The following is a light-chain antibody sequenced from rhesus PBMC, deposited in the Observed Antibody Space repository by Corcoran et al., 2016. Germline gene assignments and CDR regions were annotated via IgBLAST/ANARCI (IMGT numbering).Light chain of an antibody. CDR3: MQALQTPYS. CDR1: HSLLHSDGRPY. V-gene: IGKV2-73*01. Sequence: DIVMTQTPPSLPVTPGEPASISCRSSHSLLHSDGRPYLYWYLQKPGQPPRLLIYRVSNRFSGVPDRFSGSGSGTDFTLKISRVEAEDVGVYYCMQALQTPYSFGQGTKVEIK. J-gene: IGKJ2*01. CDR2: RVS.